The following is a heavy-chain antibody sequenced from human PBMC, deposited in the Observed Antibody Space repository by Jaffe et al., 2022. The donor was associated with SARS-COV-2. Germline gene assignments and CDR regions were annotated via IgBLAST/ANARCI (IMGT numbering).Heavy chain of an antibody. V-gene: IGHV1-2*02. Sequence: QVQLVQSGAEVKKPGASVKVSCKASGYTFTGYYMHWVRQAPGQGLEWMGWINPNSGGTNYAQKFQGRVTMTRDTSISTAYMELSRLRSDDTAVYYCASWPVIVVAHDAFDIWGQGTMVTVSS. J-gene: IGHJ3*02. CDR2: INPNSGGT. D-gene: IGHD3-22*01. CDR1: GYTFTGYY. CDR3: ASWPVIVVAHDAFDI.